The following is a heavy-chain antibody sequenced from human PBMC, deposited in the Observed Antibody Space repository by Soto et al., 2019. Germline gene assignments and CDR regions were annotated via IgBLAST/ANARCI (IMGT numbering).Heavy chain of an antibody. D-gene: IGHD3-10*01. CDR3: ARGWFGPDV. V-gene: IGHV3-74*01. J-gene: IGHJ6*03. CDR1: EFTFSGRS. CDR2: IDKVGTDS. Sequence: EVQLVESGGGLVQPGGSLRLSCAASEFTFSGRSVHWVRQAPGKGLVWVSGIDKVGTDSTYADSVKGRFTSARDNAKNTVYLQMSSLRVEDTAVYYCARGWFGPDVWGKGTAVTVSS.